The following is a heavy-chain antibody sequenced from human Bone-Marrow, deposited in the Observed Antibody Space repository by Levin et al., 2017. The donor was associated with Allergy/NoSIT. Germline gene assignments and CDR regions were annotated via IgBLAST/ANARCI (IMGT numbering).Heavy chain of an antibody. CDR3: AREGYYCIGGTCYSRSRELDY. CDR1: GGTLNSHA. Sequence: PWASVKVSCKASGGTLNSHAFDWLRQAPGQGLEWMARIIPIIETVNYAQKFQARITVTADRSTSTAYMELSSLTSEDTAVYYCAREGYYCIGGTCYSRSRELDYWGQGTLVTVSS. V-gene: IGHV1-69*04. J-gene: IGHJ4*02. D-gene: IGHD1/OR15-1a*01. CDR2: IIPIIETV.